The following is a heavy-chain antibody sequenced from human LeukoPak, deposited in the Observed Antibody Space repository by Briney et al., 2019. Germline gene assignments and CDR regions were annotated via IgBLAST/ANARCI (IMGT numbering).Heavy chain of an antibody. CDR1: GGTFSSYA. D-gene: IGHD6-19*01. J-gene: IGHJ5*02. V-gene: IGHV1-69*04. Sequence: ASVKVSCKASGGTFSSYAISWVRQAPGQGLEWMGRIIPILGIANYAQKFQGRVTITADKSTSTAYMELSSLRSEDTAVYYCARDHSERFGPPRPGIAVLRGPHWFDPWGQGTLVTVSS. CDR3: ARDHSERFGPPRPGIAVLRGPHWFDP. CDR2: IIPILGIA.